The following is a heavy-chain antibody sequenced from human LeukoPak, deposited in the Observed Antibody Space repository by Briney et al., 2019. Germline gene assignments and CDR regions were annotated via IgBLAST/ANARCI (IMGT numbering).Heavy chain of an antibody. V-gene: IGHV1-2*02. CDR2: INPNSGGT. J-gene: IGHJ6*03. Sequence: GASVKVSCKASGYTFTGYYMHWVRQAPGQGLEWMGWINPNSGGTNYAQKFQGRVTMTRDTSISTAYMELSRLRSDDTAVYYCAREDSGSYYNFYYFYMDVWGKGTTVTISS. D-gene: IGHD3-10*01. CDR1: GYTFTGYY. CDR3: AREDSGSYYNFYYFYMDV.